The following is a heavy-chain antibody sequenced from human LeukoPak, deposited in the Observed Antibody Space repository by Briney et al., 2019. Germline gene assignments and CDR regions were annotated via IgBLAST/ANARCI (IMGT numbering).Heavy chain of an antibody. CDR2: IYYTGTT. J-gene: IGHJ4*02. Sequence: KSSETLSLTCSVSGGSISSSTYYWGWIRQPPGKGLEWIGAIYYTGTTYYNPSLRSRVTISVDTSKNQFSLKVSSVTAADTAVYYCAREEKNIVVVPTAIKKDYWGQGTLVTVSS. CDR1: GGSISSSTYY. V-gene: IGHV4-39*02. CDR3: AREEKNIVVVPTAIKKDY. D-gene: IGHD2-2*01.